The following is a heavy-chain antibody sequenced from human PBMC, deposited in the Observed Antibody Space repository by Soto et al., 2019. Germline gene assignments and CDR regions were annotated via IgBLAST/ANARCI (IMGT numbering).Heavy chain of an antibody. CDR2: IYHSRSS. Sequence: PSETLSLTCAVPGGSISSGGYSWSLFWQPPGKGLEWIGYIYHSRSSYYNPSLKTRLTISVDRSKNQFSLKLSSVTAADTAVYYCARSQTTVTSYDYWGQGTLVTVAS. V-gene: IGHV4-30-2*01. CDR1: GGSISSGGYS. J-gene: IGHJ4*02. D-gene: IGHD4-17*01. CDR3: ARSQTTVTSYDY.